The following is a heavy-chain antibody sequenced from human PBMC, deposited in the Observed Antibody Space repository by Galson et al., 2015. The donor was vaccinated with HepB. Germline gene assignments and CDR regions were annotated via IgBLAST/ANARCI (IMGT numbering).Heavy chain of an antibody. J-gene: IGHJ5*02. V-gene: IGHV1-18*01. CDR3: ARVRDPTPMVRGRGNWFDP. CDR1: GYTFTSYG. D-gene: IGHD3-10*01. CDR2: ISAYNGNT. Sequence: SVKVSCKASGYTFTSYGISWVRQAPGQGLEWMGWISAYNGNTNYAQKLQGRVTMTTDTSTSTAYMELRSLRSDDTAVYYCARVRDPTPMVRGRGNWFDPWGQGTLVTVSS.